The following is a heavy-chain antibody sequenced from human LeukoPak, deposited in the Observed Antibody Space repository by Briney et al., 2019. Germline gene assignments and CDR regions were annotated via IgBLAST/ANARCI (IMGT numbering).Heavy chain of an antibody. Sequence: GASVKVSCKASGYTFTCYYMHWVRQAPGQGLEWMGWINPNSGGTNYAQKFQGRVTMTRDTSISTAYMELSRLRSDDTAVYYCARDLEGAMVRGENFDYWGQGTLVTVSS. CDR1: GYTFTCYY. D-gene: IGHD3-10*01. J-gene: IGHJ4*02. CDR2: INPNSGGT. CDR3: ARDLEGAMVRGENFDY. V-gene: IGHV1-2*02.